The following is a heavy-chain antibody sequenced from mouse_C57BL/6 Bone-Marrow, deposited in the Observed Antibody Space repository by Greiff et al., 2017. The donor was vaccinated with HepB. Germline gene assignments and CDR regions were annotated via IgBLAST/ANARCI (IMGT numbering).Heavy chain of an antibody. CDR2: IDPSDSYT. Sequence: VQLQQPGAELVRPGTSVKLSCKASGYTFTSYWMHWVKQRPGQGLEWIGVIDPSDSYTNYNQKFKGKATLTVDTSSSTAYMQLSSLTSEDSAVYYCARWVFDYWGQGTTLTVSS. CDR1: GYTFTSYW. CDR3: ARWVFDY. V-gene: IGHV1-59*01. J-gene: IGHJ2*01.